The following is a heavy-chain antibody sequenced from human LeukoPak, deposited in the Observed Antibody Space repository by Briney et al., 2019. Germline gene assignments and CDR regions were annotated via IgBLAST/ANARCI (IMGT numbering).Heavy chain of an antibody. D-gene: IGHD5-24*01. CDR1: GGSISSYY. V-gene: IGHV4-4*09. J-gene: IGHJ1*01. Sequence: SETLSLTCTVSGGSISSYYWSWIRQPPGKGLEWIGYIYTSGSTNYNPSLKSRVTISVDTSKNQFSLKLSSVTAADTAVYYCARHAGGYNTRPLEFQHWDQGTLVTVSS. CDR3: ARHAGGYNTRPLEFQH. CDR2: IYTSGST.